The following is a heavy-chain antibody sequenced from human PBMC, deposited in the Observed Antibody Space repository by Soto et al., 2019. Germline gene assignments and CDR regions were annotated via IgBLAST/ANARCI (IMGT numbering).Heavy chain of an antibody. CDR2: IHYSGTT. V-gene: IGHV4-39*01. Sequence: QLQLQESGPELVKPSETLSLTCTVSGGSIINPGQYWGWIRQAPGKGLEWIGSIHYSGTTYYKPSLKSRLTISVDTSKNQFFLNLNSLTAADTAVYYCARSRGYDDYWGQGTLVTVSS. CDR3: ARSRGYDDY. CDR1: GGSIINPGQY. D-gene: IGHD1-1*01. J-gene: IGHJ4*02.